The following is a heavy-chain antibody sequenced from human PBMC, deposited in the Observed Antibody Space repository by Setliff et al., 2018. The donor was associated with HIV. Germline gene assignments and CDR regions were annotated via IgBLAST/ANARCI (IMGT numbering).Heavy chain of an antibody. CDR3: ARALAGGSGWNYFDL. Sequence: TLSLTCAVYGESFRGHFWTWIRQIPGKGLQWVGEIRHSGNTNYNPSLKSRLTMSVDTSKSQFSLRLDSVTAADTAVYFCARALAGGSGWNYFDLWGPGTLVTVSS. CDR1: GESFRGHF. V-gene: IGHV4-34*01. J-gene: IGHJ4*02. CDR2: IRHSGNT. D-gene: IGHD6-19*01.